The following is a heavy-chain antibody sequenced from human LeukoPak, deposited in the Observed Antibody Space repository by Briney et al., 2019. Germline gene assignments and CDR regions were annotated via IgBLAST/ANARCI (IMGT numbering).Heavy chain of an antibody. CDR2: TYHSGST. V-gene: IGHV4-38-2*01. D-gene: IGHD2-8*01. CDR3: ARATNRYCTSGLCYDFDY. J-gene: IGHJ4*02. CDR1: GYSTVNGYY. Sequence: PSETLSLTCAVSGYSTVNGYYWGWIRQPPGKGLEWIGNTYHSGSTSYNPSLKSRVSISVDTSKNQFSLKLNSVTAADRAVYYCARATNRYCTSGLCYDFDYWGQGTLVTVSS.